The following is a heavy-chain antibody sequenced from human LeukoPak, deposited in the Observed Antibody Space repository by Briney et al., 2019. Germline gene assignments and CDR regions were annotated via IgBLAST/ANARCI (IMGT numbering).Heavy chain of an antibody. D-gene: IGHD2-15*01. J-gene: IGHJ4*02. CDR3: ATFRCSAGSSYSRLSFVDY. CDR1: GGSFSGYY. V-gene: IGHV4-34*01. Sequence: SETLSLTCAVYGGSFSGYYWSWIRQPPGKGLEWIGEINHSGSTNYNPSLKSRVTISVDTSKNHSSLKLSSVTAADTAVYYCATFRCSAGSSYSRLSFVDYWGQGTLVTVSS. CDR2: INHSGST.